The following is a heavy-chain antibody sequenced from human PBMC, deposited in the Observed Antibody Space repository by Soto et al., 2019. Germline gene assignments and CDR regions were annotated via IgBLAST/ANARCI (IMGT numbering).Heavy chain of an antibody. CDR3: ARDWHPLDY. J-gene: IGHJ4*02. CDR1: GFTFRSYW. Sequence: GGSLRLSCVASGFTFRSYWMSWVRQAPGKGLEWVANIKQDGSESYYVDSVKGRFTISRDNANNSLFLQMNSLRVEDTAVYYCARDWHPLDYCGQGTLVTVSS. V-gene: IGHV3-7*05. CDR2: IKQDGSES.